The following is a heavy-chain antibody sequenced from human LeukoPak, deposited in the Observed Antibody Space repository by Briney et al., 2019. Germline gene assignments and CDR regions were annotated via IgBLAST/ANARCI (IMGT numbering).Heavy chain of an antibody. D-gene: IGHD2-2*02. J-gene: IGHJ6*02. V-gene: IGHV4-34*01. CDR3: ARGRAPIVVVPAAIPDGMDV. Sequence: SETLSLTCAVYGGSFSVYYWSWIRQPPGKGLEWIGEINHSGSTNYNPSLKSRVTISVGTSKNQFSLKLSSVTAADTAVYYCARGRAPIVVVPAAIPDGMDVWGQGTTVTVSS. CDR1: GGSFSVYY. CDR2: INHSGST.